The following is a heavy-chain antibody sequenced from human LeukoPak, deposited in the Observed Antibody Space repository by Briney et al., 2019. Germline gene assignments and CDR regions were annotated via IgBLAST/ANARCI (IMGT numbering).Heavy chain of an antibody. Sequence: PSETLSLTCTVSGGSISSYYWSWIRQPPGKGLEGIGYIYYSGSTNYNPSLKSRVTISVDTSKNQFSLKLSSVTAADTAVYYCARLQLGSGSSIYYFDYWGQGTLVTVSS. J-gene: IGHJ4*02. D-gene: IGHD3-10*01. V-gene: IGHV4-59*08. CDR2: IYYSGST. CDR1: GGSISSYY. CDR3: ARLQLGSGSSIYYFDY.